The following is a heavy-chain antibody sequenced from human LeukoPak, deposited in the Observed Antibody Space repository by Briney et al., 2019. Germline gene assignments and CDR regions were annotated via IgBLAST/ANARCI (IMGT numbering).Heavy chain of an antibody. V-gene: IGHV3-73*01. D-gene: IGHD3-22*01. CDR2: IRSKANSYAT. CDR1: GFTFSGSA. Sequence: GRSLRLSCAASGFTFSGSAMHWVRQASGKGLEWVGRIRSKANSYATAYAASVKGRFTISRDDSKNTAYLQMNSLKTEDTAVYYCTRLPPDYYDSSGYSDYWGQGTLVTVSS. CDR3: TRLPPDYYDSSGYSDY. J-gene: IGHJ4*02.